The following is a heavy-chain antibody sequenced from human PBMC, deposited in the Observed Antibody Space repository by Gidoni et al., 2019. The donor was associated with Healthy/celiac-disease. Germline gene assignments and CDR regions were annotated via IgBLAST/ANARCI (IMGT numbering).Heavy chain of an antibody. J-gene: IGHJ5*02. Sequence: QVQLVESGGGVVQPGRSLRLSCAASGFTLSSYAMHWVRQAPGKGLEWVAVISYDGSNKYYADSVKGRFTISRDNSKNTLYLQMNSLRAEGTAVYYCARDGKELNLKRGYSGYVGPWGQGTLVTVSS. D-gene: IGHD5-12*01. CDR1: GFTLSSYA. V-gene: IGHV3-30-3*01. CDR2: ISYDGSNK. CDR3: ARDGKELNLKRGYSGYVGP.